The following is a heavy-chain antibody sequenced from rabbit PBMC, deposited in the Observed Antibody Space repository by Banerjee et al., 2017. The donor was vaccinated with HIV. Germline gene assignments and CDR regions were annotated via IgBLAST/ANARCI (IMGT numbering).Heavy chain of an antibody. CDR2: IDSVFGDT. CDR1: GFDFSSYV. V-gene: IGHV1S47*01. CDR3: VRDQIQYSDTVYFGDL. J-gene: IGHJ4*01. Sequence: QEQLEESGGGLVQPGGSLKLSCKASGFDFSSYVMSWVRQAPGKGLEWIGYIDSVFGDTYYASWVNGRFSISRENTQNTLYLQLNSLTAADTATYFCVRDQIQYSDTVYFGDLWGPGTLVTVS. D-gene: IGHD2-1*01.